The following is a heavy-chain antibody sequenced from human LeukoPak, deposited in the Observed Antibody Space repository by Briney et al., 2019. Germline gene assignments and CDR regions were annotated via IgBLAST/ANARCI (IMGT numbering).Heavy chain of an antibody. CDR1: GGTFSSYT. V-gene: IGHV1-69*04. J-gene: IGHJ4*02. Sequence: SVKVSCKASGGTFSSYTISWVRQAPGQGLEWMGRIIPILGIANYAQKFQGRVTITADKSTSTAYIELSSLRSEDTAVYYCARDPSMVRGVTLFDYWGQGTLVTVSS. CDR3: ARDPSMVRGVTLFDY. D-gene: IGHD3-10*01. CDR2: IIPILGIA.